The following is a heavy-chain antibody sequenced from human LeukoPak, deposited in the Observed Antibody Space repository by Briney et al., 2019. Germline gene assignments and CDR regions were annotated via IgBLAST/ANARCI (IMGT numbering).Heavy chain of an antibody. CDR2: IIPIFGTA. V-gene: IGHV1-69*13. J-gene: IGHJ4*02. CDR1: GGTFSSYA. D-gene: IGHD3-22*01. Sequence: SVKVSCKASGGTFSSYAISWVRQAPGQGLEWMGGIIPIFGTANYAQKFQGRVTITADESTSTAYMKLSSLRSEDTAVYYCARDRYYYDSSGYYHSYFDYWGQGTLVTVSS. CDR3: ARDRYYYDSSGYYHSYFDY.